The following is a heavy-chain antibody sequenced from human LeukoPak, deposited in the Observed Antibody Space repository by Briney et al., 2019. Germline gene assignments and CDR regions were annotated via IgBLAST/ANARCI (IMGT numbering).Heavy chain of an antibody. J-gene: IGHJ4*02. CDR3: ARNVGSTTPPGPYYFDY. Sequence: ASVKVSCKVSGYTLTELSMHWVRQAPGKGLEWMGGFDPEDGETIYAQKFQGRVTMTEDTSTDTAYMELSSLRSEDTAVYYCARNVGSTTPPGPYYFDYWGQGTLVTVSS. CDR2: FDPEDGET. V-gene: IGHV1-24*01. D-gene: IGHD4-17*01. CDR1: GYTLTELS.